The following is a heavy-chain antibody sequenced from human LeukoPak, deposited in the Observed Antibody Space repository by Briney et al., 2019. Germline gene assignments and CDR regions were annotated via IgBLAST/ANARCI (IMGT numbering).Heavy chain of an antibody. CDR2: ISGSSSYM. J-gene: IGHJ4*02. Sequence: GGSLRLSCAASGFPFSAYSMNWVRQAPGKGLEWVSSISGSSSYMFYADSVKGRFTISRDNAKNLLYLQMNSLRAEDTAVYYCAKAYYDSSGYSYYFDYWGQGTLVTVSS. V-gene: IGHV3-21*01. D-gene: IGHD3-22*01. CDR1: GFPFSAYS. CDR3: AKAYYDSSGYSYYFDY.